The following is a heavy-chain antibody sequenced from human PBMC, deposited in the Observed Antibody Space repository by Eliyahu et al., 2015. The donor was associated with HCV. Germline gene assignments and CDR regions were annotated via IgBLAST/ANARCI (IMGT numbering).Heavy chain of an antibody. D-gene: IGHD6-19*01. V-gene: IGHV4-59*01. CDR3: SSGGGGIAVAGTGGWFDP. Sequence: QVQLQESGPGLVKPSETLSLTCTVSGGXITTXYWSWIRQPPGKGLEWIGYIHYSGXTNYNPSLKXRVTMSLDTSKNXVSLKLSSVTAADTAVYYCSSGGGGIAVAGTGGWFDPWGQGTLVTVSS. J-gene: IGHJ5*02. CDR2: IHYSGXT. CDR1: GGXITTXY.